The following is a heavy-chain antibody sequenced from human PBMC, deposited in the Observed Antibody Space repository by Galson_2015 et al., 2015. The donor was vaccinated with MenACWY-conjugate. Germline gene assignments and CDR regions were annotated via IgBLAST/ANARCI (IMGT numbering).Heavy chain of an antibody. CDR3: ARHPPGGRGMDV. CDR2: ISPGDSNT. V-gene: IGHV5-51*01. D-gene: IGHD1-26*01. J-gene: IGHJ6*02. Sequence: QSGAEVKKPGESLTISCKATGYTFTTYCIGWVRQMPEKGLEWMGLISPGDSNTRYGPSFQGQVTLSADKSITTAYLQWSSLKASDTAMYYCARHPPGGRGMDVWGQGTTVTVSS. CDR1: GYTFTTYC.